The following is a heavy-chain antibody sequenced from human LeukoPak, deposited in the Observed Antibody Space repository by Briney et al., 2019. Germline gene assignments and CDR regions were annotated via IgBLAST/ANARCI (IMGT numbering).Heavy chain of an antibody. Sequence: GGSLRLSCEASGFTFGSYEMTWVRQAPGKGLEWLSYISTSGSIIVYADSVRGRFTVSRDNAKNSLHLQMNSLRAEDTAVYYCARDISSRIRPTNYYYYYMDVWGKGTTVTVSS. D-gene: IGHD6-19*01. V-gene: IGHV3-48*03. J-gene: IGHJ6*03. CDR3: ARDISSRIRPTNYYYYYMDV. CDR1: GFTFGSYE. CDR2: ISTSGSII.